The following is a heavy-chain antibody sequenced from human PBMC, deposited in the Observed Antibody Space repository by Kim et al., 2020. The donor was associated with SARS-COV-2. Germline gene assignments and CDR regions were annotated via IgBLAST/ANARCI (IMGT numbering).Heavy chain of an antibody. Sequence: SETLSLTCVVSGGSISGSKWWSWVRQPPGKGLEWIGEIFKSGSTNYNPSLKSRVTISLDNSKNHFALKLSSVTAADTAVYYCARGEDASGFRAMDVWGQGTTVPVSS. D-gene: IGHD3-10*01. CDR3: ARGEDASGFRAMDV. CDR1: GGSISGSKW. J-gene: IGHJ6*02. CDR2: IFKSGST. V-gene: IGHV4-4*02.